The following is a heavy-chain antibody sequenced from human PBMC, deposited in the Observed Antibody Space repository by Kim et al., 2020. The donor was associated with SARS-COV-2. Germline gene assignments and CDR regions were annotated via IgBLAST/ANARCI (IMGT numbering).Heavy chain of an antibody. J-gene: IGHJ4*02. CDR1: GFTFSSYG. CDR3: TKDFRQAVRVVSV. V-gene: IGHV3-30*18. CDR2: ISYDGSNK. D-gene: IGHD3-16*01. Sequence: GGSLRLSCAASGFTFSSYGMHWVRQAPGKGLEWVAVISYDGSNKYYADSVKGRFTISRDNSKNTLYLQMNSLRAEDTAVYYCTKDFRQAVRVVSVWGQGTLVTVSS.